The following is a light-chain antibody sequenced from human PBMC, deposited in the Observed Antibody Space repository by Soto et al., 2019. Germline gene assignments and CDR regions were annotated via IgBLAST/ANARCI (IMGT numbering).Light chain of an antibody. J-gene: IGKJ1*01. V-gene: IGKV3-20*01. Sequence: TVLTQSPGTRSLSPGEGSTLACRAIQNVSSNLLVWYQQHPGQAPRLLIYGASSRATGIPDRFSGSGSGTDFSLTIRRLEPDDFAVYYCQKYGNFWTFGQGAKVDI. CDR2: GAS. CDR3: QKYGNFWT. CDR1: QNVSSNL.